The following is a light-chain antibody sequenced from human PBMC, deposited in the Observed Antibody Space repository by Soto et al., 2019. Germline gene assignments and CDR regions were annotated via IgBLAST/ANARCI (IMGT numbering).Light chain of an antibody. J-gene: IGKJ3*01. CDR3: QQFNSYPFT. CDR1: QSISSR. V-gene: IGKV1-5*03. CDR2: KTS. Sequence: DIPMTQSPSTLSSSVGDRVTITCRASQSISSRLAWYQQRPGKAPKLLIYKTSTLQSGVPSRFSDRGSGTKFTLTISSLQPYDFSTSYSQQFNSYPFTFGPGTKVDIK.